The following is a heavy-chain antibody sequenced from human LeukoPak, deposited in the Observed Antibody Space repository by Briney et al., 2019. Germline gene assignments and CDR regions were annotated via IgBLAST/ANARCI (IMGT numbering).Heavy chain of an antibody. J-gene: IGHJ6*02. Sequence: PGGSLRLSCAASGLTFSSYAMHWVRQAPGKGLEYVSAISSNGGITYYANSVEGRFTISRDNSKNTLYLQMGSLRAEDMAVYYCARDQLVLSYYYGMDVWGQGTTVTVSS. CDR3: ARDQLVLSYYYGMDV. CDR2: ISSNGGIT. V-gene: IGHV3-64*01. CDR1: GLTFSSYA. D-gene: IGHD6-13*01.